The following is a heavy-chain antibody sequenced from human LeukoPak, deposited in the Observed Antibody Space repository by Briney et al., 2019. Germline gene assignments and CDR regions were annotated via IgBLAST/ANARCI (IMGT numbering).Heavy chain of an antibody. CDR1: GFTFSSYA. V-gene: IGHV3-23*01. D-gene: IGHD6-19*01. J-gene: IGHJ4*02. Sequence: SGGSLRLSCAASGFTFSSYAMSWVRQAPGKGLEWVSAISGSGGSTYYADSVKGRFTISRDNSKNTLYLQMNSLRAEDTAVYYCAKPRGRIAVAGTVYFDYWGQGTLVTVSS. CDR2: ISGSGGST. CDR3: AKPRGRIAVAGTVYFDY.